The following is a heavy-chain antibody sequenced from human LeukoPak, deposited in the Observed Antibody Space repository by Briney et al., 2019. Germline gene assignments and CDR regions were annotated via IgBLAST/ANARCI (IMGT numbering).Heavy chain of an antibody. CDR1: GGSISSYY. CDR2: IYYSGST. D-gene: IGHD5-24*01. CDR3: ARGRDGYNFLNRGEYYYFDY. V-gene: IGHV4-59*08. J-gene: IGHJ4*02. Sequence: SETLSLTCTVSGGSISSYYWSWIRQPPGKGLEWIGSIYYSGSTYYNPSLKSRVTISVDTSKNQFSLKLSSVTAADTAVYYCARGRDGYNFLNRGEYYYFDYWGQGTLVTVSS.